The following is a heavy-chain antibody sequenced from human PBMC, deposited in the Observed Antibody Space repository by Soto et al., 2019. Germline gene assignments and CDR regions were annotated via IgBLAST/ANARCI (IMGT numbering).Heavy chain of an antibody. CDR1: GFTFSSYA. CDR3: AKVDEYSYRTDH. V-gene: IGHV3-23*01. D-gene: IGHD3-16*02. J-gene: IGHJ4*02. Sequence: GGSLRLSCSVSGFTFSSYAMGWVRQAPGKGLEWVSSIGRTNNTHYADSVKGRFAISRDNSQNTLYLQMNSLTAEDTAVYFCAKVDEYSYRTDHWGQGTLVPVSS. CDR2: IGRTNNT.